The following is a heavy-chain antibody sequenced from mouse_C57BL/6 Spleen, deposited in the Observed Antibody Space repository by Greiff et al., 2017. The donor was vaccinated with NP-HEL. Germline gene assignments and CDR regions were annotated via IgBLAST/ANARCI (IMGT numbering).Heavy chain of an antibody. CDR1: GFNIKDDY. V-gene: IGHV14-4*01. CDR2: IDPENGDT. D-gene: IGHD1-2*01. CDR3: TTRRRND. J-gene: IGHJ2*01. Sequence: VQLQQSGAELVRPGASVKLSCTASGFNIKDDYMHWVKQRPEQGLEWIGWIDPENGDTEYASKFQGKATITADTSSNTAYLQLSSLTSEDTAVYYCTTRRRNDWGQGTTLTVSS.